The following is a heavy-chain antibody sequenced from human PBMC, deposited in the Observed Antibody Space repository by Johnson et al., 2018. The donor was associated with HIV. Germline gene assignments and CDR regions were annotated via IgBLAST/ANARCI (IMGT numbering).Heavy chain of an antibody. V-gene: IGHV3-30*02. J-gene: IGHJ1*01. D-gene: IGHD2-21*01. Sequence: QVQLVESGGGVVQPGGSLRLSCAASGFTFSSYGMHWVRQAPGKGLEWVAFIRYDGSNKYYADSVKGRFTISRDNSKNTLYLQMNNLTSEDTAVYYCAKSVVVVLVGNNVRKLLGLRWAMWG. CDR1: GFTFSSYG. CDR2: IRYDGSNK. CDR3: AKSVVVVLVGNNVRKLLGLRWAM.